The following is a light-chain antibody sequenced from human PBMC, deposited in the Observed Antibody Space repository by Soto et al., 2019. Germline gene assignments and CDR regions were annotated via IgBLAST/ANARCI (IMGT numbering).Light chain of an antibody. Sequence: QSALTQPASVSGSPGQSITISCTGTSSDVGGYNYVSWYQQHPGKVPKLMIYEVSNRPSGVVNRFSGSKSGNTASLTISGLQPEDEADYYCSSFTSSSTQVFGTGTKLTVL. CDR2: EVS. J-gene: IGLJ1*01. CDR1: SSDVGGYNY. CDR3: SSFTSSSTQV. V-gene: IGLV2-14*01.